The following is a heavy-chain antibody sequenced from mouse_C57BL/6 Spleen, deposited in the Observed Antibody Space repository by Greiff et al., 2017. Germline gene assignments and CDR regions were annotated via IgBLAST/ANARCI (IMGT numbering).Heavy chain of an antibody. V-gene: IGHV5-4*03. CDR3: ASDYYGSSPVAY. CDR1: GFTFSSYA. Sequence: EVKVEESGGGLVKPGGSLKLSCAASGFTFSSYAMSWVRQTPEKRLEWVATISDGGSYTYYPDNVKGRFTISRDNAKNNLYLQMSHLKSEDTAMYYCASDYYGSSPVAYWGQGTLVTVSA. D-gene: IGHD1-1*01. CDR2: ISDGGSYT. J-gene: IGHJ3*01.